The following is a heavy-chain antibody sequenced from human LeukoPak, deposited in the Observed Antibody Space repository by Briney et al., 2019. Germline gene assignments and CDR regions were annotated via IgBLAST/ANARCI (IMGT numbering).Heavy chain of an antibody. CDR1: GYSISSGYY. D-gene: IGHD3-22*01. Sequence: SETLSLTCAVSGYSISSGYYWGWIRQPPGKGLEWIGSIYHSGSTYYNPSLKSRVTISVDTSKNQFSLKLSSVTAADTAVYYCARTDDSSGWYYFDYWGQGTLVTVSS. CDR3: ARTDDSSGWYYFDY. V-gene: IGHV4-38-2*01. J-gene: IGHJ4*02. CDR2: IYHSGST.